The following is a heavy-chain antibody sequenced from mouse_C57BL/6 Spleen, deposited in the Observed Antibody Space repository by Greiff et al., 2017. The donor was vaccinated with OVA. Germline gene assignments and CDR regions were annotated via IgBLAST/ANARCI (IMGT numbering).Heavy chain of an antibody. J-gene: IGHJ3*01. V-gene: IGHV1-64*01. D-gene: IGHD1-1*01. Sequence: QVQLQQPGAELVKPGASVKLSCKASGYTFTSYWMHWVKQRPGQGLEWIGMIHPNSGSTNYNEKFKSKATLTVDKSSSTAYMQLSSLTSEDSAVYYCERDYYGSSYVFAYWGQGTLVTVSA. CDR2: IHPNSGST. CDR1: GYTFTSYW. CDR3: ERDYYGSSYVFAY.